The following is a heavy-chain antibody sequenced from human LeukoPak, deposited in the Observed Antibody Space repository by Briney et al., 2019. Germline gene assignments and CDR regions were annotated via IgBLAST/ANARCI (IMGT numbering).Heavy chain of an antibody. CDR2: ISSNGGST. V-gene: IGHV3-64*01. D-gene: IGHD2-15*01. Sequence: GGSLRLSCAASGFTFSSYAMHWVRQAPGKGLEYVSAISSNGGSTYYANSVKGRFTISRDNSKITLYLQMNSLRAEDTAVYYCATDIVVVVAATLPGGGHKGYWGQGTLVTVSS. CDR1: GFTFSSYA. CDR3: ATDIVVVVAATLPGGGHKGY. J-gene: IGHJ4*02.